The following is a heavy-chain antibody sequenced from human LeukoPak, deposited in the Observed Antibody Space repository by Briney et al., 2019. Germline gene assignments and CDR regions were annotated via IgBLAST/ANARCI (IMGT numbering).Heavy chain of an antibody. D-gene: IGHD2-2*01. V-gene: IGHV3-23*01. CDR1: EFTFSSYA. J-gene: IGHJ4*02. Sequence: PGGSLRLSCAASEFTFSSYAMSWVRQAPGKGLEWVSAISGSGGSTYYADSVKGRFTISRDNSKNTLYLQMNSLRAEDTAVYYCAKGDIVVVPAAITFTYWGQGTLVTVSS. CDR2: ISGSGGST. CDR3: AKGDIVVVPAAITFTY.